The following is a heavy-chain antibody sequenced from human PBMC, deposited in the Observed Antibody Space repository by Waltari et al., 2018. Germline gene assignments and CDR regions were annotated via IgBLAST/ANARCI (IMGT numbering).Heavy chain of an antibody. V-gene: IGHV1-69*08. CDR1: GGTFSSYA. CDR3: AREGGSGYDWGYYYYGMDV. Sequence: QVQLVQSGAEVKKPGSSVKVSCKASGGTFSSYAISWVRQAPGQGLEWMGRIIPIFGTANYAQKFQGRVTITADKSTSTAYMELSSLRSEDTAVYYCAREGGSGYDWGYYYYGMDVWGQGTTVTVSS. J-gene: IGHJ6*02. D-gene: IGHD5-12*01. CDR2: IIPIFGTA.